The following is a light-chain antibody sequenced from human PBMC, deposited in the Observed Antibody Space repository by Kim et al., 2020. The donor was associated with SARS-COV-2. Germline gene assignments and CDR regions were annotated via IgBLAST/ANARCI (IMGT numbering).Light chain of an antibody. J-gene: IGKJ1*01. Sequence: ASVGDRVTITCRASQDIGNSLAWYQQKPGKVPKVLIYGASTLQSGVPSRFSGSGSGTEFTLTIGSLQTEDVATYYCQKYNSAPWTFGPGTKVDIK. CDR1: QDIGNS. V-gene: IGKV1-27*01. CDR2: GAS. CDR3: QKYNSAPWT.